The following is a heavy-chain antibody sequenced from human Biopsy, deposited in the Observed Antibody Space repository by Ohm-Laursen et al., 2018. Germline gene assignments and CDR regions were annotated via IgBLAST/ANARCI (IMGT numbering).Heavy chain of an antibody. CDR2: LNPVSGNS. D-gene: IGHD1-7*01. V-gene: IGHV1-8*01. CDR1: GYTFTSYD. Sequence: ASVKVSCKVSGYTFTSYDITWVRQASGQGPEWIGWLNPVSGNSNFGQKFRGRVTVTSDTSISTAYMELSGLTSDDTATYYCGRAVRNQLLADPWGQGTLVTVTS. J-gene: IGHJ5*02. CDR3: GRAVRNQLLADP.